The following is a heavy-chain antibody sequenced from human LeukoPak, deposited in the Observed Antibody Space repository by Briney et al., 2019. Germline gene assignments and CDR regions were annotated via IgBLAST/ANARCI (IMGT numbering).Heavy chain of an antibody. D-gene: IGHD5-24*01. CDR3: ARRGDGYNQVYYYGMDV. J-gene: IGHJ6*02. CDR1: GGTFSSYA. Sequence: ASVKASCKASGGTFSSYAISWVRQAPGQGLEWMGGIIPIFGTANYAQKFQGRVTITADESTSTAYMELSSLRSEDTAVYYCARRGDGYNQVYYYGMDVWGQGTTVTVSS. V-gene: IGHV1-69*13. CDR2: IIPIFGTA.